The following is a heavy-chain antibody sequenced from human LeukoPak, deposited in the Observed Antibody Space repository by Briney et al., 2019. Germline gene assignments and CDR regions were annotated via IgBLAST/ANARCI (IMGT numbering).Heavy chain of an antibody. J-gene: IGHJ4*02. CDR2: ISSNGGST. CDR3: ARGPDY. V-gene: IGHV3-64*01. Sequence: GGSLRLSCAASGFTFSSYAMHWVRQAPEKGLEYVSAISSNGGSTYYANSVKGRFTISRDNSKNTLYLQMGSLRAEDMAVYYCARGPDYWGQGTLVTVSS. CDR1: GFTFSSYA.